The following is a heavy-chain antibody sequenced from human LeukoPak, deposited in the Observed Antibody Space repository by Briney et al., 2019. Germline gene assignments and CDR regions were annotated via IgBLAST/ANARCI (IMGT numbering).Heavy chain of an antibody. V-gene: IGHV4-39*07. CDR3: ARDKRDFYDSTRYYQDDAFDI. CDR2: IYYLGFT. CDR1: GGSISSSNY. Sequence: SETLSLTCTASGGSISSSNYWGWLRPPGGKGLEWVWIIYYLGFTYYDPSLKGRVTMSVDTSKNQFSLKLTCVTAADTAVYYCARDKRDFYDSTRYYQDDAFDIWGQGTMVTVSS. J-gene: IGHJ3*02. D-gene: IGHD3-22*01.